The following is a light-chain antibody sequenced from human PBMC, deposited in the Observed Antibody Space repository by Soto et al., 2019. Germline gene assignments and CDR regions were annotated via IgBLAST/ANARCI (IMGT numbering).Light chain of an antibody. V-gene: IGLV2-14*01. CDR3: SSYTSSRTFV. Sequence: QSALTQPASVSGSPGQSITISCTGTSSDVGAYNYVSWYQHHPGKASKLISYEVSNRPSGLSNRFSGSKSGNTASLPISGLQAEDEADYYCSSYTSSRTFVFGTGTKLTVL. CDR2: EVS. CDR1: SSDVGAYNY. J-gene: IGLJ1*01.